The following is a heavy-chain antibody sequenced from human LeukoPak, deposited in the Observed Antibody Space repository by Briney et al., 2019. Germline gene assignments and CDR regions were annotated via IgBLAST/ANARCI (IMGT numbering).Heavy chain of an antibody. CDR2: INHSGST. CDR3: APLRTRPGIAVAGTYFHY. CDR1: RGSFSAYY. Sequence: SETLSLTCAVYRGSFSAYYWSWIRQPPGKGLEWIGEINHSGSTNYNPSLKSRVTISVDTSKNQFSLKLSSVTAADTAVYYCAPLRTRPGIAVAGTYFHYWGQGTLVTVSS. D-gene: IGHD6-19*01. J-gene: IGHJ4*02. V-gene: IGHV4-34*01.